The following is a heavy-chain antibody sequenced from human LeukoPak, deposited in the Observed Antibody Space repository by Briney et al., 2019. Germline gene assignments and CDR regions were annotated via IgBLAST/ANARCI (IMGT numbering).Heavy chain of an antibody. Sequence: GGSLRLSCAASGFTFSSYSMNWVRQAPGKGLEWVSYISSSSSTIYYADSVKGRFTISRDNAKNSLYLQMNSLRAEDTAVYYCARGVWLLHRGQGTLVTVSS. V-gene: IGHV3-48*01. J-gene: IGHJ4*02. CDR1: GFTFSSYS. CDR3: ARGVWLLH. D-gene: IGHD3-22*01. CDR2: ISSSSSTI.